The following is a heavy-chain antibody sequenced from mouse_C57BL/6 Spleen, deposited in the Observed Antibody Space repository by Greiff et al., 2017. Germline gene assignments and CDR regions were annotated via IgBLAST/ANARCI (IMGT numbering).Heavy chain of an antibody. V-gene: IGHV10-1*01. D-gene: IGHD2-1*01. Sequence: EVQRVESGGGLVQPKGSLKLSCAASGFSSNTYAMNWVRQAPGKGLEWVARIRSKSNIYATYYADSVKDRFTISRDDSESMLYLQMNNMKPEDTAMYYCVSEIYYGNSAWFAYWGQGTLVTVSA. CDR1: GFSSNTYA. CDR2: IRSKSNIYAT. CDR3: VSEIYYGNSAWFAY. J-gene: IGHJ3*01.